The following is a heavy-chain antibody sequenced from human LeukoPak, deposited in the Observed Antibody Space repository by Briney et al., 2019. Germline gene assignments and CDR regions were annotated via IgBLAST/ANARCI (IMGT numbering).Heavy chain of an antibody. J-gene: IGHJ6*03. Sequence: GGSLRLSCEASGFSFADYEMSWFRQAPGKGPEWILYISATGNTKYYADSVRGRFSISRDNAKSSLYLQMSTLRVDDTAVYYCAKRVISTVTTSYYYYMDVWGKGTTVTVSS. D-gene: IGHD4-11*01. CDR1: GFSFADYE. CDR2: ISATGNTK. CDR3: AKRVISTVTTSYYYYMDV. V-gene: IGHV3-11*01.